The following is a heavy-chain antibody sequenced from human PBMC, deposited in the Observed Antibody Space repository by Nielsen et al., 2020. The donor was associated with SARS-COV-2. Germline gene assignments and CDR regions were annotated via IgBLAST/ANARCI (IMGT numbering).Heavy chain of an antibody. CDR3: ARGRTTVAKWAYYYYYGMDV. Sequence: SETLSLTCTVSGGSISSSSYYWGWIRQPPGKGLEWIGSIYYSGSTYYNPSLKSRVTISVDTSKNQFSLKLSSVTAADTAVYYCARGRTTVAKWAYYYYYGMDVWGQGTTVTVSS. D-gene: IGHD4-11*01. V-gene: IGHV4-39*01. CDR2: IYYSGST. J-gene: IGHJ6*02. CDR1: GGSISSSSYY.